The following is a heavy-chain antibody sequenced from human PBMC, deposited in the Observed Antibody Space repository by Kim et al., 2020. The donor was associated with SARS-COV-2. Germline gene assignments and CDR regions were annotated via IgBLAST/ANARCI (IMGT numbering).Heavy chain of an antibody. CDR1: GDSISSGYYF. V-gene: IGHV4-39*07. D-gene: IGHD3-22*01. J-gene: IGHJ4*02. Sequence: SETLSLSCTVSGDSISSGYYFWGWIRQPPGKGLEWIGSKHYAGRTYYNPSLESRVTVSVDTSKNQFSLTLTSVTAADTAVYCCARDFRYYASDTLFYFDYWGQGPLVAVSS. CDR3: ARDFRYYASDTLFYFDY. CDR2: KHYAGRT.